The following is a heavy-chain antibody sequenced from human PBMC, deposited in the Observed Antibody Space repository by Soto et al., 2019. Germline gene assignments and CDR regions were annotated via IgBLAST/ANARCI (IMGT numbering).Heavy chain of an antibody. CDR3: ARILGYCSSSSCFPYPGMDV. J-gene: IGHJ6*02. CDR1: GDTFNSNA. D-gene: IGHD2-15*01. V-gene: IGHV1-3*01. CDR2: INAANGNT. Sequence: ASVKVSCKASGDTFNSNAIHWVRQAPGQRLEWMGWINAANGNTKYSQKFQGRVTITRDTSASTAYMELSSLRSEDTAVYFCARILGYCSSSSCFPYPGMDVWGQGTTVTVSS.